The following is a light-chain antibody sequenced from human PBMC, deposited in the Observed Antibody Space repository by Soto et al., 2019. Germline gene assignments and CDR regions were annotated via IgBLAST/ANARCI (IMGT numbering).Light chain of an antibody. J-gene: IGKJ5*01. CDR2: GAS. V-gene: IGKV3-15*01. CDR3: QQYNNWS. Sequence: ENVLAQSPGTLSLSPGGRATLACRASQSVNSNLAWYQQKLGQAPRVLIYGASTRATGIPDRFSGSGSGTEFTLSISSLQSEDFAVYYCQQYNNWSFGQGTRLEI. CDR1: QSVNSN.